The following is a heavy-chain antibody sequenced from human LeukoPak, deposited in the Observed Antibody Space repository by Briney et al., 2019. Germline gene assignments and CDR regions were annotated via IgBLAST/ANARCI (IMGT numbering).Heavy chain of an antibody. V-gene: IGHV4-34*01. CDR2: INHSRST. Sequence: KASETLSLTCAVYGGSFSGYYWTWIRQPPGKGLEWIGEINHSRSTNYNPSLKSRVTISIDTSKNQFSLILNSVSAADTAVYYCARGLSDVYWGQGTLVTVSS. J-gene: IGHJ4*02. CDR1: GGSFSGYY. CDR3: ARGLSDVY.